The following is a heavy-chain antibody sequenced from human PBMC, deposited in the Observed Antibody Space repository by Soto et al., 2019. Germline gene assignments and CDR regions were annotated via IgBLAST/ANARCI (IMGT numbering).Heavy chain of an antibody. D-gene: IGHD3-3*01. CDR1: GYTFTTYD. J-gene: IGHJ6*02. CDR3: ARERKFDFWRKGLDV. V-gene: IGHV1-8*01. Sequence: ASVKVSYKASGYTFTTYDINWVRQAPGQGLEWLGWMDPNSGSTGYAQNFQGRITMTRNISRNTAHMELSSLQSEDTAVYYCARERKFDFWRKGLDVWGQGTTVTVSS. CDR2: MDPNSGST.